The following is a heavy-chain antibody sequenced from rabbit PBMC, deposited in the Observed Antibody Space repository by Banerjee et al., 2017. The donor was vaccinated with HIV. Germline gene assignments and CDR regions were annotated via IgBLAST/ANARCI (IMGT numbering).Heavy chain of an antibody. CDR3: ARSPDTYGYAGYAYATGPFNL. J-gene: IGHJ4*01. D-gene: IGHD6-1*01. Sequence: QEQLVETGGGLVQPGGSLTLSCKASGFDINNYHMSWVRQAPGKGLEWIGGIYAGNGSTDYASWAKGRFTISKTSSTTVTLQMTSLTAADTATYFCARSPDTYGYAGYAYATGPFNLWGPGTLVTVS. V-gene: IGHV1S45*01. CDR2: IYAGNGST. CDR1: GFDINNYHM.